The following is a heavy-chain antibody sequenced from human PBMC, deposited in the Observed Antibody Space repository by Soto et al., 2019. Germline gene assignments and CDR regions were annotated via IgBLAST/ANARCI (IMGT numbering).Heavy chain of an antibody. D-gene: IGHD3-9*01. CDR2: INHSGST. CDR3: ARDNAYYDILTGYLSSWFDP. J-gene: IGHJ5*02. Sequence: SETLSLTCAVYGGSFSGYYWTWIRQPPGTGLEWIGEINHSGSTNYNPSLKSRVTISVDTSKNQFSLKLTSVTAADTAVYYCARDNAYYDILTGYLSSWFDPWGQGTLVTVSS. V-gene: IGHV4-34*01. CDR1: GGSFSGYY.